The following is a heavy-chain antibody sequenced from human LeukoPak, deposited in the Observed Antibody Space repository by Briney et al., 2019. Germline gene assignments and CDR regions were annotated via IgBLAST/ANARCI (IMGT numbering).Heavy chain of an antibody. Sequence: GGSLRLSCAASGFTFSGYGMHWVRQTPGEGLEWVAFIWYDGSNKYYGDSVKGRFTISRDNSKHTLYLQMNSLRAEDTAVYYCAGDGGSGTPRVYFDYWGQGTLVTVSS. CDR2: IWYDGSNK. CDR1: GFTFSGYG. D-gene: IGHD3-10*01. J-gene: IGHJ4*02. CDR3: AGDGGSGTPRVYFDY. V-gene: IGHV3-33*01.